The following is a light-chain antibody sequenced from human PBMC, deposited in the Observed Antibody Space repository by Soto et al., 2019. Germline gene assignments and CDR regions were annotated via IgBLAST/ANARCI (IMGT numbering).Light chain of an antibody. Sequence: QSALTQPPSVSGSPGQSVTISCTGTSSDVGSYNGVSWYQQPPGTAPKLMIYDVSNRPSGVPDRFSGSKSGNTASLTISGLQAEDEGDYYCSSYTCSSTYVFGTGTKLTVL. CDR2: DVS. J-gene: IGLJ1*01. CDR1: SSDVGSYNG. V-gene: IGLV2-18*02. CDR3: SSYTCSSTYV.